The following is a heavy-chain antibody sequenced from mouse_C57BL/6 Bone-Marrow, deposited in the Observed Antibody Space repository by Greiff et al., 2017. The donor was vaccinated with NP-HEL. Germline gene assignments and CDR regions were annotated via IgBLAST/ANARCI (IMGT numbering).Heavy chain of an antibody. CDR2: ISNLAYSI. CDR3: ARQDYYGLDY. V-gene: IGHV5-15*01. CDR1: GFTFSDYG. Sequence: EVMLVESGGGLVQPGGSLKLSCAASGFTFSDYGMAWVRQAPRKGPEWVAFISNLAYSIYYADTVTGRFTISIENAKNTLYLEMSSLRSEDTARYYCARQDYYGLDYWGQGTTLTVSS. D-gene: IGHD1-1*01. J-gene: IGHJ2*01.